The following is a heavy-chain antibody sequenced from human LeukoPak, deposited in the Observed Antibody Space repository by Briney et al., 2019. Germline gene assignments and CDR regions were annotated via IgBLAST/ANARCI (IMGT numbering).Heavy chain of an antibody. CDR2: ISYDGSKK. CDR1: GFTFSSYA. V-gene: IGHV3-30-3*01. Sequence: PGRSLRLSCVASGFTFSSYAMHWVRQAPGKGLEWVAVISYDGSKKYYADSVKGRFTISRDNSKNTLYLQMNSLRAADTAAYHCARAREMTTIALIDYWGQGTLVTVSS. D-gene: IGHD5-24*01. CDR3: ARAREMTTIALIDY. J-gene: IGHJ4*02.